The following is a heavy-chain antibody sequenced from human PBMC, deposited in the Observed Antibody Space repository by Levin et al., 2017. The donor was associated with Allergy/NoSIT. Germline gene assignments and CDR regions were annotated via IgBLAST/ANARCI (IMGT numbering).Heavy chain of an antibody. CDR3: ARHQDPYDPGPFDY. CDR2: IYPGDSAT. D-gene: IGHD2-21*01. CDR1: GYSFTTYW. V-gene: IGHV5-51*01. J-gene: IGHJ4*02. Sequence: KVSCKGSGYSFTTYWIGWVRQTPGKGLELMGLIYPGDSATRYSPSFQGQVTISADKSISTAYLQWSSLRASDTAIYFCARHQDPYDPGPFDYWGQGTLVTVSS.